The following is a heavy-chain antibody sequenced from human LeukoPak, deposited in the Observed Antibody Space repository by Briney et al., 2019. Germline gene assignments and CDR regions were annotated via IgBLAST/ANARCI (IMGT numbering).Heavy chain of an antibody. D-gene: IGHD3-22*01. CDR3: AKARDSSGYPYYFDY. Sequence: GGSLRLSCAASGFTFSSDAMSWVRQAPGKGLEWVSAISGRGVNTYNADSVKGRFTISRDNSKNTLYLQMNSLRAEDTAVYYCAKARDSSGYPYYFDYWGQGTLVTVSS. CDR2: ISGRGVNT. V-gene: IGHV3-23*01. CDR1: GFTFSSDA. J-gene: IGHJ4*02.